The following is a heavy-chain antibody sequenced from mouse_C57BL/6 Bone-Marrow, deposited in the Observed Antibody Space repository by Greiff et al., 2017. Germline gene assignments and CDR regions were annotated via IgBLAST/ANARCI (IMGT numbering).Heavy chain of an antibody. CDR1: GFNIKDDY. J-gene: IGHJ4*01. D-gene: IGHD1-1*01. Sequence: EVKLQESGAELVWPGASVKLSCTASGFNIKDDYMHWVKQRPEQGLAWIGWIDPENGDTEYASKFQGKATITADTSSNTAYLQLSSLTSEDTAVYYCTTRIYYYGSSYGAMDYWGQGTSVTVSS. V-gene: IGHV14-4*01. CDR3: TTRIYYYGSSYGAMDY. CDR2: IDPENGDT.